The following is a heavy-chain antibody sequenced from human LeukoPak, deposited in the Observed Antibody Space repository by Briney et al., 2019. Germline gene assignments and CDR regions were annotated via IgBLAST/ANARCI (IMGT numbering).Heavy chain of an antibody. Sequence: GGSLRLSCAASGFTFSSYGMHWVRQAPGKGLEWVSSISSSSSYIYYADSVKGRFTISRDNAKNSLYLQMNSLRAEDTAVYYCARDRSNYYGRSYYMDVWGKGTTVTVSS. CDR3: ARDRSNYYGRSYYMDV. V-gene: IGHV3-21*01. CDR1: GFTFSSYG. CDR2: ISSSSSYI. D-gene: IGHD3-10*01. J-gene: IGHJ6*03.